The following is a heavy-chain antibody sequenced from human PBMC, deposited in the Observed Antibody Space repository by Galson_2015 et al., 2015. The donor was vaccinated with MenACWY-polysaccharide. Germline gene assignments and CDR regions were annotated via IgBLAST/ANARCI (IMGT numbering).Heavy chain of an antibody. Sequence: SVKVSCKASGYTFTSYEINWVRQATGQGLEWMGWMNPNSGNTGFAQKFQGRVTMTRNTSMSTAYMELSSLRSDDTAVYYCARGMGATSRPNYWGQGTLVIVSS. V-gene: IGHV1-8*01. J-gene: IGHJ4*02. CDR2: MNPNSGNT. CDR1: GYTFTSYE. D-gene: IGHD1-26*01. CDR3: ARGMGATSRPNY.